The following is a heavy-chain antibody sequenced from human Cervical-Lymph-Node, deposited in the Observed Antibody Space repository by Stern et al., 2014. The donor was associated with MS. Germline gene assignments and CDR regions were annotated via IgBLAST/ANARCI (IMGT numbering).Heavy chain of an antibody. V-gene: IGHV1-2*06. D-gene: IGHD2/OR15-2a*01. J-gene: IGHJ4*02. Sequence: VQLVESGAKMKKPGASVKVSCKAYGYDFTGFFIHWVRQVPGQGLEWLGRINPKSDDQNYAQDFQDRVTLTRDTYISTAYPELSRLTSADTAVYYCAREATRIIVGIDYWGQGTQVTVSS. CDR3: AREATRIIVGIDY. CDR1: GYDFTGFF. CDR2: INPKSDDQ.